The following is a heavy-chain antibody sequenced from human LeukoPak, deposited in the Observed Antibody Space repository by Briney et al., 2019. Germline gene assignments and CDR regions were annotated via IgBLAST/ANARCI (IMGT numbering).Heavy chain of an antibody. J-gene: IGHJ4*02. D-gene: IGHD2-8*02. CDR2: INANTGNP. V-gene: IGHV7-4-1*02. CDR3: ARDVALLNFDF. CDR1: GYTFSNYV. Sequence: ASVKVTCKASGYTFSNYVMNWVRQAPGQGLEWMGWINANTGNPMYAQGITGRFVFSLDTSVSTAYLQINGLEAEDTAMYYCARDVALLNFDFWGQGTLVTVSS.